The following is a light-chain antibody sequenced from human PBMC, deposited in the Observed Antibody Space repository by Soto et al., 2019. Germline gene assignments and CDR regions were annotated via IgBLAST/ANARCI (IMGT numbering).Light chain of an antibody. CDR3: QQSYSTPYT. Sequence: IQLTQSPSSLSASVAGRVTITCRASQNISNYLNWYQHKPGKAPNLLIYAASSLQSGVPSRFSASGSGTDFTLTISSLQSEDFATYYCQQSYSTPYTFGQGTKLEIK. V-gene: IGKV1-39*01. CDR2: AAS. J-gene: IGKJ2*01. CDR1: QNISNY.